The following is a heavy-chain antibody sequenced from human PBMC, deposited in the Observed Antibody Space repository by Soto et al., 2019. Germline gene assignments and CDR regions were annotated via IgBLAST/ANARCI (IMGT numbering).Heavy chain of an antibody. V-gene: IGHV3-23*01. D-gene: IGHD1-1*01. J-gene: IGHJ3*02. CDR2: ILVGGST. CDR3: AKATATSGGAFEI. Sequence: GSLQLSCAVSGFICSSYDMSWVRQAPGKGLEWVSTILVGGSTHYEDSVKGRFTISRDTSKNTVYLQMNSLTAGDTAFYYCAKATATSGGAFEIYGQGTMVTVSS. CDR1: GFICSSYD.